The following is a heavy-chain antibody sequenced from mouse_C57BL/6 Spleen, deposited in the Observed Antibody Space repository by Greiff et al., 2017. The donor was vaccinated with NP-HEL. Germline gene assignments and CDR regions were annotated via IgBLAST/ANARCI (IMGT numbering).Heavy chain of an antibody. CDR2: IDPSDSYT. D-gene: IGHD1-1*01. Sequence: QVQLQQPGAELVKPGASVKLSCKASGYTFTSYWMQWVKQRPGQGLEWIGEIDPSDSYTNYNQKFKGKATLTVDTSSSTAYMQLSSLTSEDSAVYYCARAGYYGSSYVRRYFDVWGTGTTVTVSS. J-gene: IGHJ1*03. V-gene: IGHV1-50*01. CDR1: GYTFTSYW. CDR3: ARAGYYGSSYVRRYFDV.